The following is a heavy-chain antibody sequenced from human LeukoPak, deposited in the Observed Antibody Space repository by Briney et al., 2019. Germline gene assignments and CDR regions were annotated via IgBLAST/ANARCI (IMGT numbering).Heavy chain of an antibody. V-gene: IGHV3-21*01. CDR2: ISSSSSYI. CDR1: GFTFSSYS. Sequence: GGSLRLSCAASGFTFSSYSMTWVRQAPGKGLEWVSSISSSSSYIYYADSVKGRFTISRDNAKNSLYLQMNSLRAEDTAVYYCARDLPRWSTINWFDPWGQGTLVTVSS. D-gene: IGHD4-23*01. CDR3: ARDLPRWSTINWFDP. J-gene: IGHJ5*02.